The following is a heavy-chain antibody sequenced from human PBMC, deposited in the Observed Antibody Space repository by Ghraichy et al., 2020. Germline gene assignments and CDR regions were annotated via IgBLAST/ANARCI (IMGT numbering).Heavy chain of an antibody. J-gene: IGHJ3*02. CDR1: GFTFSSYA. V-gene: IGHV3-23*01. D-gene: IGHD3-22*01. Sequence: GGSLRLSCAASGFTFSSYAMSWVRQAPGKGLEWVSAISGSGGSTYYADSVKGRFTISRDNSKNTLYLQMNSLRAEDTAVYYCAKDGDYYDSSGYFVDAFDIWGQGTMVTVSS. CDR3: AKDGDYYDSSGYFVDAFDI. CDR2: ISGSGGST.